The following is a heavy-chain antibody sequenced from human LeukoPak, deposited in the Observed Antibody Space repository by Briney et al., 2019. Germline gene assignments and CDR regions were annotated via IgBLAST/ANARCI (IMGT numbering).Heavy chain of an antibody. CDR3: AKDPYCTNGVCYTGYYYGMDV. D-gene: IGHD2-8*01. J-gene: IGHJ6*02. CDR1: GFTFNTYA. Sequence: PGGSLRLSCAASGFTFNTYAMAWVRQAPGKGLEWVSSLATGASPAYAESVRGRLTISRDNSKNTLYLQMNSLRAEDTAVYYCAKDPYCTNGVCYTGYYYGMDVWGQGTTVTVSS. V-gene: IGHV3-23*01. CDR2: LATGASP.